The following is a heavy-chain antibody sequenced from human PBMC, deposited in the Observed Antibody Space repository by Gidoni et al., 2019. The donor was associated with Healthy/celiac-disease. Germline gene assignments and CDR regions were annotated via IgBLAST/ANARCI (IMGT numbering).Heavy chain of an antibody. CDR1: GFTFSNAW. J-gene: IGHJ3*02. CDR3: TTERLELGGAFDI. V-gene: IGHV3-15*01. Sequence: EVQLVESGGGLVKPGGSLRLSCAASGFTFSNAWMSWVRQAPGKGLEWVGRIKSKTDGGTTDYAAPVKGRFTISRDDSKNTLYLQMNSLKTEDTAVYYCTTERLELGGAFDIWGQGTMVTVSS. CDR2: IKSKTDGGTT. D-gene: IGHD1-7*01.